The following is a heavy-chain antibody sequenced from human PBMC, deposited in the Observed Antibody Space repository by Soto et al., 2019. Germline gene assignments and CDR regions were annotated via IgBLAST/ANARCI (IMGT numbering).Heavy chain of an antibody. Sequence: SXKCSCNSAVYTFSSYGISWVRQAPGQGLEWMGWISAYNGNTNYAQKLQGRVTMTTDTSTSRAYMELRSLRSDDTAVYYCALPAYGPYGMDVWGQGTTVTVSS. CDR1: VYTFSSYG. V-gene: IGHV1-18*04. CDR3: ALPAYGPYGMDV. D-gene: IGHD3-10*01. CDR2: ISAYNGNT. J-gene: IGHJ6*02.